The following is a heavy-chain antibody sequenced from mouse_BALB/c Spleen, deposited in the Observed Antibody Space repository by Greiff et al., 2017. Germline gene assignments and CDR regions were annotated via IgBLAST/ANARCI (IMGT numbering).Heavy chain of an antibody. V-gene: IGHV14-3*02. CDR3: ASGDYDGLDY. Sequence: EVKLVESGAELVKPGASVKLSCTASGFNIKDTYMHWVKQRPEQGLEWIGRIDPANGNTKYDPKFQGKATITADTSSNTAYLQLSSLTSEDTAVYYCASGDYDGLDYWGQGTSVTVSS. J-gene: IGHJ4*01. CDR1: GFNIKDTY. CDR2: IDPANGNT. D-gene: IGHD1-2*01.